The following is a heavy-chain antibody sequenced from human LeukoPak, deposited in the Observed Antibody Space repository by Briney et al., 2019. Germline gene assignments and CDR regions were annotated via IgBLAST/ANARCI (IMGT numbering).Heavy chain of an antibody. V-gene: IGHV3-15*01. CDR1: GFTFSNVW. Sequence: GGNLRLYCAASGFTFSNVWMSWVRQAPGNGLEWVVRINSKTDGGTTDYAAPVKGRFTISRDDSKNTLYLQMNSLKTEDTAVYYCTTGITMIVVLDAFDIWGQGTMVTVSS. D-gene: IGHD3-22*01. J-gene: IGHJ3*02. CDR2: INSKTDGGTT. CDR3: TTGITMIVVLDAFDI.